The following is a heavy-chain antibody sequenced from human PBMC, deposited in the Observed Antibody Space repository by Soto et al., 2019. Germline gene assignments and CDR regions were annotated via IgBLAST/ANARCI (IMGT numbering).Heavy chain of an antibody. Sequence: EVKLLESGGGFVQPGRSLRLSCAASDFTISGYGMSWVRQAPGKGLEWVSTIRGSDGSTYYADSVKGRFTISRDNSKNMLYLQMNSLRADDTAVYYCAIDVNYDVLAGYYYYWGQGPLVTVSS. CDR2: IRGSDGST. CDR3: AIDVNYDVLAGYYYY. D-gene: IGHD3-9*01. J-gene: IGHJ4*02. V-gene: IGHV3-23*01. CDR1: DFTISGYG.